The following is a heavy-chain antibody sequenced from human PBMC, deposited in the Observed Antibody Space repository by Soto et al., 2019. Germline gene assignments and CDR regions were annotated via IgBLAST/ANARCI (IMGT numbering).Heavy chain of an antibody. D-gene: IGHD5-12*01. CDR3: ARDSLLSMVATGGFDY. Sequence: QVQLVESGGGVVQPGRSLRLSCAASGFTFSSYAMHWVRQAPGKGLEWVAVISYDGSNKYYADAVKGRFTISRDNSKNTLNLQMNSLRAEDTAVYYCARDSLLSMVATGGFDYWGQGTLVTVSS. J-gene: IGHJ4*02. V-gene: IGHV3-30-3*01. CDR1: GFTFSSYA. CDR2: ISYDGSNK.